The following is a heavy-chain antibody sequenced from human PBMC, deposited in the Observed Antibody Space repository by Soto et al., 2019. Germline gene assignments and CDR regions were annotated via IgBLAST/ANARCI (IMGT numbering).Heavy chain of an antibody. J-gene: IGHJ6*02. CDR3: AKFGGSSSPPLAFWGNTYYYGMDV. Sequence: GGSLRLSCAASGFTFSSYAMSWVRQAPGKGLEWVSAISGSGGSTYYADSVKGRFTISRDNSKNTLYLQMNSLRAEDTAVTYCAKFGGSSSPPLAFWGNTYYYGMDVWGQGTTVTVSS. V-gene: IGHV3-23*01. CDR1: GFTFSSYA. D-gene: IGHD6-13*01. CDR2: ISGSGGST.